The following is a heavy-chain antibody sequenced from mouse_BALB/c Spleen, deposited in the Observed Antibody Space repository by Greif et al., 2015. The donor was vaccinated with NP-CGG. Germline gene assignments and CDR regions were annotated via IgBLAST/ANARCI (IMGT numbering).Heavy chain of an antibody. Sequence: EVHLVESGGGLAKPGGSLKLSCAASGFTFSTYGMSWVRQTPEKRLDWVASISSGGSTYYPDSVKGRFAISGDNARNILYLQMSSLRSEDTAIYYCARTGYFDFWGAGTTVTASS. CDR1: GFTFSTYG. V-gene: IGHV5-6-5*01. CDR2: ISSGGST. J-gene: IGHJ1*01. CDR3: ARTGYFDF.